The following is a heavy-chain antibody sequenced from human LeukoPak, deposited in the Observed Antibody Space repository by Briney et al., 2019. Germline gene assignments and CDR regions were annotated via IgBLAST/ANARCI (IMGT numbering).Heavy chain of an antibody. Sequence: SETLSLTCAVYGGSFSGYYWSWIRQPPGKGLEWIGEINHSGSTNYNPSLKSRVTISVDTSKNQFSLKLSSVTAADTAVYYCARRGQYSGYDLDAFDIWGQGTMVTVSS. CDR2: INHSGST. CDR3: ARRGQYSGYDLDAFDI. V-gene: IGHV4-34*01. D-gene: IGHD5-12*01. J-gene: IGHJ3*02. CDR1: GGSFSGYY.